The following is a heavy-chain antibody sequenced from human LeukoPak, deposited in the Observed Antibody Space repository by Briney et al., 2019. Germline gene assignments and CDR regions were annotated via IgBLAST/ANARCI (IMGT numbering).Heavy chain of an antibody. CDR2: IYYSGST. J-gene: IGHJ4*02. V-gene: IGHV4-59*08. D-gene: IGHD6-19*01. CDR3: ARRRAVPGFCYFAY. Sequence: SETLSLTCTVSGGSISNYYWTWIRQPPGKGLERIGYIYYSGSTNYNPSLRSRVTISLDTSKTQFSLWLSSLTAADTAVYYCARRRAVPGFCYFAYWGPGTLVTVSS. CDR1: GGSISNYY.